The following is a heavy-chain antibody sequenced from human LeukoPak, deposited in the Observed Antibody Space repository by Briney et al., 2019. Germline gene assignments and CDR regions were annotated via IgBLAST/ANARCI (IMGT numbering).Heavy chain of an antibody. Sequence: GGSLRLSCAASGFTFSNYGIHWVRQAPGKGLEWVAVISYDGNNKYYADSVKGRFTISRDNSKNTLYLQMNSLRGEDTAVYYCARGASNRFDYWGQGTLVTVSS. CDR1: GFTFSNYG. J-gene: IGHJ4*02. CDR3: ARGASNRFDY. D-gene: IGHD1-14*01. V-gene: IGHV3-30*03. CDR2: ISYDGNNK.